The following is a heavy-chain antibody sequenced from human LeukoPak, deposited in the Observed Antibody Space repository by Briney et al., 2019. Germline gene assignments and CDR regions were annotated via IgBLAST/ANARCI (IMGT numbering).Heavy chain of an antibody. Sequence: SETLSLTCTVSGASISSGGYYWGWLRQHPGKGLEWIGYIYYSGSTYYNPSLKSRVTISVDTSKNQFSLKLSSVTAADTAVYYCARQAIQLWFDYWGQGTLVTVSS. CDR2: IYYSGST. D-gene: IGHD5-18*01. CDR3: ARQAIQLWFDY. J-gene: IGHJ5*01. V-gene: IGHV4-31*03. CDR1: GASISSGGYY.